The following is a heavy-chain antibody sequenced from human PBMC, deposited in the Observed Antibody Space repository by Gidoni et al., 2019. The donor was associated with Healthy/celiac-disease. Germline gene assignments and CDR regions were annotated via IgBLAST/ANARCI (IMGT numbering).Heavy chain of an antibody. D-gene: IGHD3-16*02. V-gene: IGHV3-21*01. J-gene: IGHJ4*02. Sequence: VQLVESGGGLVMPGCSIRISCASGGFAFGSSSLNWVRQAPGKGLEWVSSISSSSSYIYYADSVKGRFTISRDNAKNSLYLQMNSLRAEDTAVYYCARKLPIAGYDYVWGSYRPFDYWGQGTLVTVSS. CDR1: GFAFGSSS. CDR2: ISSSSSYI. CDR3: ARKLPIAGYDYVWGSYRPFDY.